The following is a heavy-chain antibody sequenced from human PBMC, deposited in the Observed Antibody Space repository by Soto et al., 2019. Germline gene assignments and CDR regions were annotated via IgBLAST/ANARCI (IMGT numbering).Heavy chain of an antibody. J-gene: IGHJ5*02. CDR3: AREEGIAAAPYWFDP. D-gene: IGHD6-25*01. V-gene: IGHV1-69*13. CDR1: GCTFSSYA. CDR2: IIPIFGTA. Sequence: GASVKVSCKASGCTFSSYAISWVRQAPGQGLEWMGGIIPIFGTANYAQKFQGRVTITADESTSTAYMELSSLRSEDTAVYYCAREEGIAAAPYWFDPWGQGTLVTVSS.